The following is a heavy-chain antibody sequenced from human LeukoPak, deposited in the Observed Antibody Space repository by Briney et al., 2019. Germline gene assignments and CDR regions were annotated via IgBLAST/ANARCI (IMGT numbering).Heavy chain of an antibody. CDR1: GFTFSSYA. Sequence: PGGSLRLSCAASGFTFSSYAMHWVRQAPGKGLEWVAVISYDGSNKYYADSVKGRFTISRDNSKNTLYLQMNSLRAEDTAVYYCARGQGFPLYYYDSSGPQDYWGQGTLVTVSS. J-gene: IGHJ4*02. D-gene: IGHD3-22*01. CDR3: ARGQGFPLYYYDSSGPQDY. V-gene: IGHV3-30-3*01. CDR2: ISYDGSNK.